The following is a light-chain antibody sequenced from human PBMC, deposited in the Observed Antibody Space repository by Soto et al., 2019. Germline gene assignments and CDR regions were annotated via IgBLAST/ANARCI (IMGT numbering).Light chain of an antibody. CDR2: GAS. CDR3: QQYGSSRLT. Sequence: EIVLPQSPGTLSLSPGERATLSCRASQSVSSSYLAWYQQKPGQAPRLLLYGASSRAAGIPDRFSGSGSGTDFTLTISRLEPEDFAVYYCQQYGSSRLTFGGGTKVEIK. CDR1: QSVSSSY. V-gene: IGKV3-20*01. J-gene: IGKJ4*01.